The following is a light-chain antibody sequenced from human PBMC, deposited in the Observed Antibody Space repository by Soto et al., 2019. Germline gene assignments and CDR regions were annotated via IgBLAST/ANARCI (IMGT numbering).Light chain of an antibody. CDR3: QQYYSTPIT. V-gene: IGKV4-1*01. Sequence: DYVMTQSPDSLAVSLGERATINCKSTQSVLSSSNNKNYLAWYQQRPGQPPKLLIYWASTRESGVPARFSGSGSGTDFTLTISSLQAEDVAVYYCQQYYSTPITFGQGTRLEIK. J-gene: IGKJ5*01. CDR2: WAS. CDR1: QSVLSSSNNKNY.